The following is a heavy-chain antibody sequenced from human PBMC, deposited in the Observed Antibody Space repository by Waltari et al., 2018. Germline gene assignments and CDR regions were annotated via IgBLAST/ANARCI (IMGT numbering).Heavy chain of an antibody. D-gene: IGHD1-26*01. V-gene: IGHV4-59*01. CDR3: ARDVLGVSNRWFDP. Sequence: QVQLQESGPGLVKPSETLSLTCTVSGGSISSYYWSWIRQPPGKGLEWIGYIYYSGSTNYNPSLKSRVTISVDTSKNQFSLKLSSVTAADTAVYYCARDVLGVSNRWFDPWGQGTLVTVSS. J-gene: IGHJ5*02. CDR2: IYYSGST. CDR1: GGSISSYY.